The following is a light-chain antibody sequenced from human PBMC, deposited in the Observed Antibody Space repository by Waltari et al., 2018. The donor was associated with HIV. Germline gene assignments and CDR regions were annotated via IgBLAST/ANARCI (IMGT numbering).Light chain of an antibody. V-gene: IGLV2-14*03. CDR1: SSDVVGYNY. Sequence: QSALTQPASVSGSPGQSIIISCTGTSSDVVGYNYVSWYQQHPGKAPQLIIFDVGIRLSGVSNRFSGSKSGNTASLTISGLQTEDEADYYCNSYTSTTTRWLFGGGTRLTVL. J-gene: IGLJ3*02. CDR3: NSYTSTTTRWL. CDR2: DVG.